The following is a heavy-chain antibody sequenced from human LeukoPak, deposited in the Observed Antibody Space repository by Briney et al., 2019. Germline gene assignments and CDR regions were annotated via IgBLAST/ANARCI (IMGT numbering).Heavy chain of an antibody. Sequence: SETLSLTCTVSGGSISNYYWNWIRQPAGKGLEWIGRVFTTGATNYNPSLESRVTMSVDTSKSQFSLKLNSVTAADTAVYYYARLESYSLTFDIWGRGTRVTVSS. V-gene: IGHV4-4*07. D-gene: IGHD5-18*01. CDR2: VFTTGAT. CDR1: GGSISNYY. J-gene: IGHJ3*02. CDR3: ARLESYSLTFDI.